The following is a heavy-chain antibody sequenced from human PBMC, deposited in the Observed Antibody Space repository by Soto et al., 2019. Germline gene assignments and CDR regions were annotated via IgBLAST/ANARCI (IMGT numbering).Heavy chain of an antibody. Sequence: SVKVSCKASGGTFSSYAISWVRQAPGQGLGWMGGIIPIFGTANYAQKFQGRVTITADESTSTAYMELSSLRSEDTAVYYCARGKELEPRRGYYYGMDVWGQGTTVTVSS. V-gene: IGHV1-69*13. CDR3: ARGKELEPRRGYYYGMDV. CDR2: IIPIFGTA. D-gene: IGHD1-1*01. J-gene: IGHJ6*02. CDR1: GGTFSSYA.